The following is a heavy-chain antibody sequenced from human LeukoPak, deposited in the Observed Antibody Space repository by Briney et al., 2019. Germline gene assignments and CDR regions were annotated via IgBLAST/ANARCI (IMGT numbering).Heavy chain of an antibody. J-gene: IGHJ4*02. CDR3: ASGRYSSTMVDY. V-gene: IGHV1-69*06. D-gene: IGHD6-13*01. CDR2: IIPIFGTA. CDR1: GGAFSSYA. Sequence: ASVKVSCKASGGAFSSYAISWVRQAPGQGLEWMGGIIPIFGTANYAQKFQGRVTITADKSTSTAYMELSSLRSEDTAVYYCASGRYSSTMVDYWGQGTLVTVSS.